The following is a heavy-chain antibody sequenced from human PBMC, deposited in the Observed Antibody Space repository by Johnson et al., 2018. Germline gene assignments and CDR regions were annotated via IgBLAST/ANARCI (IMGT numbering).Heavy chain of an antibody. CDR1: GFDFSIYA. V-gene: IGHV3-30*18. Sequence: QVQLQESGGGVVQSGRSLRLSCAASGFDFSIYAMHWVRQAPGKGLEWVAEISFDGRSQKFVASVKGRFSISRDNSNKTVYLQMNSLRGEDTAVYFCAKYRSAMAFLYGMDVWGQGTTVTVSS. J-gene: IGHJ6*02. CDR2: ISFDGRSQ. D-gene: IGHD3-3*02. CDR3: AKYRSAMAFLYGMDV.